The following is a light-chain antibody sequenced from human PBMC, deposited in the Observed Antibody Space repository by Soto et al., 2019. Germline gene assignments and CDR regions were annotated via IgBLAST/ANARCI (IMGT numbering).Light chain of an antibody. CDR3: HQYYSTPFT. CDR1: QSLLYRASNKIY. Sequence: EIVMTQSPESLAVSLGERATINCQSSQSLLYRASNKIYLGWYHQKPGQPPKPLIYWASTRESGVPDRFSGSGSGTDFTLTISSLQAEDVAVYYCHQYYSTPFTFGPGTKVEIK. CDR2: WAS. V-gene: IGKV4-1*01. J-gene: IGKJ3*01.